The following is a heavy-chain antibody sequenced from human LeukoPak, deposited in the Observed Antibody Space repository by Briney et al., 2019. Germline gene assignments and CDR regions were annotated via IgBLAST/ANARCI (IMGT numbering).Heavy chain of an antibody. D-gene: IGHD3-16*01. V-gene: IGHV4-4*07. Sequence: PSETLSLTCTVSGGSISSYYWSWIRQPAGKGLEWIGRIYTSGSTNYNPSLKSRVTMSVDTSKNQFSLKLSSVTGADTAVYYWARELGYDYVLSDAFDIWGQGTMVTVSS. CDR3: ARELGYDYVLSDAFDI. CDR1: GGSISSYY. CDR2: IYTSGST. J-gene: IGHJ3*02.